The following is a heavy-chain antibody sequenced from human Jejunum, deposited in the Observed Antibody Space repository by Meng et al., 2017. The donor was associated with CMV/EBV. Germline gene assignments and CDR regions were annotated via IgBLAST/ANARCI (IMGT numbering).Heavy chain of an antibody. D-gene: IGHD2-21*01. Sequence: SGGSDASNYWGWNRQTQGKELEWIRYINYNGSTKYYPSLKSRITIAVSTSKNQFSLKQSSVTTADAAVYYYAGDNVVHYYYGLDVWGQGTTGTVSS. J-gene: IGHJ6*02. CDR2: INYNGST. V-gene: IGHV4-59*02. CDR3: AGDNVVHYYYGLDV. CDR1: GGSDASNY.